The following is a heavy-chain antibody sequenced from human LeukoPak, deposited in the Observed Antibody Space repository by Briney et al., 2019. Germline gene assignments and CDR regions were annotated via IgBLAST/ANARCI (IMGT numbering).Heavy chain of an antibody. CDR2: IYSGGTT. CDR3: ARDGYGNNYMDV. CDR1: GFSVSGNF. Sequence: PGGSLRLSCAASGFSVSGNFVSWVRQAPGKGLEWVSVIYSGGTTYYADSVRGRFTISRDNSKNILYLEMNSLRAEDTAVYYCARDGYGNNYMDVWAKGTTVIVSS. D-gene: IGHD1/OR15-1a*01. J-gene: IGHJ6*03. V-gene: IGHV3-53*01.